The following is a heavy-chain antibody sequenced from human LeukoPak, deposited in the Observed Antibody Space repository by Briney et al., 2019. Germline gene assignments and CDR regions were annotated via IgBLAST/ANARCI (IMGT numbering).Heavy chain of an antibody. CDR3: ARGREGIAARWWVEEPRWYFFDP. V-gene: IGHV3-21*01. CDR1: GFTFSSYT. CDR2: ISSSSSNI. J-gene: IGHJ5*02. Sequence: PGGSLRLSCAASGFTFSSYTMNWVRQVPGKGLEWVSSISSSSSNIYYVDSVKGRFTISRDNAMKSLYLQMNSLRAEDTAVYYCARGREGIAARWWVEEPRWYFFDPWGQGTLVTVSS. D-gene: IGHD6-6*01.